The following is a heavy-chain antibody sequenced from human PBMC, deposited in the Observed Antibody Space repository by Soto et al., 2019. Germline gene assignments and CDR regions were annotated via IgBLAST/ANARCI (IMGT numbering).Heavy chain of an antibody. CDR2: IYYSGST. Sequence: QVQLQESGPGLVKPSETLSLTCTVSGGSISSYYCSWIRQPPGKGLELIGYIYYSGSTNYNPSLKSRVTISVDTSKNQFSLKLSSVTAADTAVYYCARSDGRYWGQGTLVTVSS. CDR3: ARSDGRY. J-gene: IGHJ4*02. V-gene: IGHV4-59*01. CDR1: GGSISSYY.